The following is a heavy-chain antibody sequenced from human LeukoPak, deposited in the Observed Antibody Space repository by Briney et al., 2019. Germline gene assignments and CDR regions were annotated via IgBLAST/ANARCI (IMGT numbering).Heavy chain of an antibody. Sequence: PTASVTVSCKASGYTLTYNNISWVRQAPGQGLEWMGWISAYNGNTNYAQKLQGRVTITTDTSTSTAYMELRSLRSDDTAVYYCARTSNVLRFSPTDWFDPWGQGTLVTVSS. CDR3: ARTSNVLRFSPTDWFDP. D-gene: IGHD3-3*01. V-gene: IGHV1-18*01. CDR2: ISAYNGNT. CDR1: GYTLTYNN. J-gene: IGHJ5*02.